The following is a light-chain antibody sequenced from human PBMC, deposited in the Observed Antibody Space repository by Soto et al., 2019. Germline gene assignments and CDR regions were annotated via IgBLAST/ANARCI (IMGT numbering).Light chain of an antibody. CDR1: HSINSW. V-gene: IGKV1-5*01. CDR3: QQYNGYPLT. CDR2: DAS. Sequence: DIQMTQSPSTLSASVGDRVTITCRASHSINSWLAWYQQKPGKAPNLLIYDASSLKSGVPSRFSGSGSGTEFTLTISSLQPDDFSTIYCQQYNGYPLTFGGGTKVEI. J-gene: IGKJ4*01.